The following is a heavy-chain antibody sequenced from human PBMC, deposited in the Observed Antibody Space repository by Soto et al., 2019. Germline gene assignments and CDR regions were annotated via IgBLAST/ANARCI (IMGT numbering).Heavy chain of an antibody. Sequence: GGSLRLSCAASGFTFSSYSMNWVRQAPGKGLEWVSFISSGSSYLYYADSLKGRFTISRDNAKSSLYLQMNSLRAEDTAVYYCALGEMATVPFDYWGQGTLVTVSS. CDR2: ISSGSSYL. CDR3: ALGEMATVPFDY. J-gene: IGHJ4*02. D-gene: IGHD4-4*01. V-gene: IGHV3-21*01. CDR1: GFTFSSYS.